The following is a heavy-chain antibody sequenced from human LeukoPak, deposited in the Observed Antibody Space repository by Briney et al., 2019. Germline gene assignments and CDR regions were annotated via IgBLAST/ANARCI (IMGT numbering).Heavy chain of an antibody. CDR3: ARGYTFPYYYMDV. CDR1: GGSISSYY. V-gene: IGHV4-59*01. Sequence: SETLSLTCTVSGGSISSYYWSWIRQPPGKGLECIGHIYYTGSTDYNPSLKSRVTISLDTSKNQFSLKLSSVTAADTAVYYCARGYTFPYYYMDVWGKGTTVTVSS. J-gene: IGHJ6*03. CDR2: IYYTGST. D-gene: IGHD2-2*02.